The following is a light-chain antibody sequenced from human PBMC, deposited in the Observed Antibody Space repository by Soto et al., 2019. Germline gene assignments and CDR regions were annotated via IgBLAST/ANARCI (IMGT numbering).Light chain of an antibody. V-gene: IGLV2-8*01. CDR1: SSDVGGYNY. CDR3: SSYAGSSNV. Sequence: QSALTQPPSASGSPGQSVAISCTGTSSDVGGYNYVSWYQQHPGKAPKLMIYEVNNRPSGVPDRFSGSKSGNTAYLTVSGLQADDEADYYCSSYAGSSNVFGTGTKLTVL. J-gene: IGLJ1*01. CDR2: EVN.